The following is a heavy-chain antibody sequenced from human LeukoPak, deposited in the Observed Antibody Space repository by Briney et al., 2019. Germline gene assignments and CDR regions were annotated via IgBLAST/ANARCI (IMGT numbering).Heavy chain of an antibody. CDR3: AREVATYYYDSSGYYVY. D-gene: IGHD3-22*01. V-gene: IGHV1-2*06. CDR2: INPNSGGT. CDR1: GYTFTGYY. J-gene: IGHJ4*02. Sequence: ASVKVSCKASGYTFTGYYVHWVRQAPGQGLEWMGRINPNSGGTNYAQKFQGRVTMTRDTSISTAYMELSRLRSDDTAVYYCAREVATYYYDSSGYYVYWGQGTLVTVSS.